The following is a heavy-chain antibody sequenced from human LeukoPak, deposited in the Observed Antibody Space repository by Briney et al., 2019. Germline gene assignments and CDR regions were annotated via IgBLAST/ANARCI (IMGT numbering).Heavy chain of an antibody. Sequence: PGGSQRLSCAGSGFTFSSYSMNWVRQAPGKGLEWVSYISVGSSTIYYADSVKGRFTISRDNAKNSLYLQMNSLRAEDTAVYYCARNDLDYFGYWGQGTLVTVSS. D-gene: IGHD1-1*01. CDR3: ARNDLDYFGY. CDR1: GFTFSSYS. V-gene: IGHV3-48*04. J-gene: IGHJ4*02. CDR2: ISVGSSTI.